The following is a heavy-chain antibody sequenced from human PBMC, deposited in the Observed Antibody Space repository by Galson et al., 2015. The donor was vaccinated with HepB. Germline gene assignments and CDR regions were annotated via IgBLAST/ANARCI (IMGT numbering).Heavy chain of an antibody. J-gene: IGHJ4*02. CDR1: GFTFSSYG. Sequence: SLRLSCAASGFTFSSYGMHWVRQAPGKGLEWVAVIWYDGSNKYYADSVKGRFTISRDNSKNTLYLQMNSLRAEDTAVYYCARDQLPDWFDYWGQGTLVTVSS. D-gene: IGHD2-2*01. CDR3: ARDQLPDWFDY. CDR2: IWYDGSNK. V-gene: IGHV3-33*01.